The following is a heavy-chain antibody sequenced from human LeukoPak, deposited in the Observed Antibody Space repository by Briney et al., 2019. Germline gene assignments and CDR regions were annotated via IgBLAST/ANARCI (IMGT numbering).Heavy chain of an antibody. CDR1: GFTFSGYA. Sequence: GGSLRLSCAASGFTFSGYAMSWVRQAPGKGLEWVSAISGSGGSTYYADSVKGRFTISRDNSKNTLYLQMNSLRAEDTAVYYCALPIFGVVITYFDYWGRGTLVTVSS. D-gene: IGHD3-3*01. CDR2: ISGSGGST. V-gene: IGHV3-23*01. J-gene: IGHJ4*02. CDR3: ALPIFGVVITYFDY.